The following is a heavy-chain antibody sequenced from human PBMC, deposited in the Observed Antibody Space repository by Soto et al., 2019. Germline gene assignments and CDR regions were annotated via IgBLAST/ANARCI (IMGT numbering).Heavy chain of an antibody. CDR2: IDYSGTP. CDR3: ARGTKVASFDY. CDR1: GGSISSGGYY. V-gene: IGHV4-31*03. D-gene: IGHD2-8*01. Sequence: SETLSLTCTVSGGSISSGGYYWSWIRQRPGKGLEWIAYIDYSGTPYYNPSLKSRVTMSLDTSENHFSLKLNSVTAADTAVYFCARGTKVASFDYWGQGTLVTVSS. J-gene: IGHJ4*02.